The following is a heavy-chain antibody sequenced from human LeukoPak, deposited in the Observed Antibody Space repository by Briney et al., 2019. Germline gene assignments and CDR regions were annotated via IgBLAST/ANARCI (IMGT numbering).Heavy chain of an antibody. CDR1: SDSISSSSYL. CDR3: ARRHYGSGNIDS. CDR2: IYSNGHI. Sequence: SETLSLTCSVSSDSISSSSYLWVWVRQPPGKGLEWIGDIYSNGHISYNPSLKSRAAISVDTSKNQFSLNLSSVTAADTAHYYCARRHYGSGNIDSWGQGTLVTVSS. D-gene: IGHD3-10*01. J-gene: IGHJ4*02. V-gene: IGHV4-39*01.